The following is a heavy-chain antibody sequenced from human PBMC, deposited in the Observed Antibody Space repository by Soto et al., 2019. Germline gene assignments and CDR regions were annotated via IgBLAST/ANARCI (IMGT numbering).Heavy chain of an antibody. CDR2: ISSSGSSS. V-gene: IGHV3-23*01. Sequence: EVQLLESGGDLVQPGGSLRLSCTASGFTFRSYAMSWVRQAPGKGLEWVSGISSSGSSSYYADSVKGRFTISRDNSKNTQYLQMNSLRAEDTAKYSCAKDRGETGYCSGGSCYSDYWGQGTLVTLSS. D-gene: IGHD2-15*01. CDR1: GFTFRSYA. J-gene: IGHJ4*02. CDR3: AKDRGETGYCSGGSCYSDY.